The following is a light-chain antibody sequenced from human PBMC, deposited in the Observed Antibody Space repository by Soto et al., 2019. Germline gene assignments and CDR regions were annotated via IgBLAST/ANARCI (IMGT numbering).Light chain of an antibody. CDR2: DAS. V-gene: IGKV1-39*01. J-gene: IGKJ1*01. CDR3: QQGFSAPPWT. Sequence: DIQMTQSPSSLSASVGDRVTITSRSSQSINNYLSWYQQRPGKAPKVIIYDASSLQSGVPSRFSGSGSGTDFTLTISSLQPEDFATYYCQQGFSAPPWTFGQGTKVEV. CDR1: QSINNY.